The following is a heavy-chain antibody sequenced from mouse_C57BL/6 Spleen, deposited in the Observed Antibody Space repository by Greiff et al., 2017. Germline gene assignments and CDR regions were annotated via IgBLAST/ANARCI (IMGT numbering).Heavy chain of an antibody. D-gene: IGHD2-4*01. CDR1: GYTFTSYW. CDR3: ARGGSMITTGFAY. Sequence: VQLQQPGAELVKPGASVKMSCKASGYTFTSYWITWVKQRPGQGLEWIGDIYPGSGSTNYNEKFKSKATLTVDTSSSTAYMQLSSLTSEDSAVYYCARGGSMITTGFAYWGQGTLVTVSA. CDR2: IYPGSGST. J-gene: IGHJ3*01. V-gene: IGHV1-55*01.